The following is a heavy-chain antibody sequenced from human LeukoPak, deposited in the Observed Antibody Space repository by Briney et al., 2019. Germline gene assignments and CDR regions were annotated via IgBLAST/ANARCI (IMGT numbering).Heavy chain of an antibody. CDR1: GFAISRNY. Sequence: PGGSLRLSCAASGFAISRNYMSWVRQAPGKGLEWVSIIYSGGTTYYADSVKGRFTISRDNSKNTLYLQMNSLRAEDTAVYYCAISPVLRKLEYWGQGTLVTVSS. CDR2: IYSGGTT. V-gene: IGHV3-53*01. J-gene: IGHJ4*02. D-gene: IGHD1-1*01. CDR3: AISPVLRKLEY.